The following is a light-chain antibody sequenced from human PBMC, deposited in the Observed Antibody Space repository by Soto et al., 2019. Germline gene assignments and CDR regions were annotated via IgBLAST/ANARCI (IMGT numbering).Light chain of an antibody. Sequence: QSPLPHPPSASWSPGHSVTISWTGVSSDVGGYDYVLWYQQYPVKAPKLIIFEVNKRPSGVPDRFSGSKSGNTASLTVSGLQAEDEAVYYCASYAGNSRYVFGTGTKVTAL. CDR1: SSDVGGYDY. J-gene: IGLJ1*01. CDR2: EVN. V-gene: IGLV2-8*01. CDR3: ASYAGNSRYV.